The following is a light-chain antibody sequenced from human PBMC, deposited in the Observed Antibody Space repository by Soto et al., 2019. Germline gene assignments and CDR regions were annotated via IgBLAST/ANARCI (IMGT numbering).Light chain of an antibody. V-gene: IGKV3-15*01. CDR3: QQYNNWPRT. Sequence: EIVMSQSPATLSVSPGERATLSCRASQSVSSNLAWYQQKPGQAPRLPIYGAYTRATGIQARFSGSGSGTEFTLTIRSLQSEDFAVYYCQQYNNWPRTFGQGTKVDIK. J-gene: IGKJ1*01. CDR2: GAY. CDR1: QSVSSN.